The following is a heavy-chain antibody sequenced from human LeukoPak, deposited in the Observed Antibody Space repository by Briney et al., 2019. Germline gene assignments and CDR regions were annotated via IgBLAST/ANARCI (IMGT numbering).Heavy chain of an antibody. D-gene: IGHD3-22*01. CDR1: GFTFSTYE. CDR3: ARNRYYYDPSGPYIDF. J-gene: IGHJ4*02. CDR2: ISGSANTI. Sequence: GGSLRLSCAASGFTFSTYEMNWVRQAPGKGLEWLSYISGSANTIYYADSVKGRFTISRDNAEKSLYLQLNSLRADDTAVYYCARNRYYYDPSGPYIDFWGQGTLVTVSS. V-gene: IGHV3-48*03.